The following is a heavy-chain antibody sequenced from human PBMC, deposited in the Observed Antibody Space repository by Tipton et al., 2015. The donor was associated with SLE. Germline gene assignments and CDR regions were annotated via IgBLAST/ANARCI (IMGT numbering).Heavy chain of an antibody. CDR2: ISHRGTT. J-gene: IGHJ6*02. V-gene: IGHV4-4*02. Sequence: SLRLSCAASGFTFSYYEMNWVRQSPGKGLQWIGEISHRGTTNYNPSLKSRVTISLDKSKSQFSLNLSSVTAADTAVYYCAREGRDGYNPLGMDVWGQGTTVTVSS. CDR3: AREGRDGYNPLGMDV. D-gene: IGHD5-24*01. CDR1: GFTFSYYEM.